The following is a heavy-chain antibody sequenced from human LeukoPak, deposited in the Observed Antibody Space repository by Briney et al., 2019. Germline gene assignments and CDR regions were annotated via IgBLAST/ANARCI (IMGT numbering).Heavy chain of an antibody. CDR3: ARASRWLAFDN. V-gene: IGHV3-23*01. Sequence: GGSLRLSCAASGFTFRDSAMSWVRQAPGKGLEWVSLISFSGANTYYADSVQGRFTISKDNSKNTLYLQMNSLRPEDTAVYFCARASRWLAFDNWGQGTLVTVSS. D-gene: IGHD6-19*01. CDR1: GFTFRDSA. J-gene: IGHJ4*02. CDR2: ISFSGANT.